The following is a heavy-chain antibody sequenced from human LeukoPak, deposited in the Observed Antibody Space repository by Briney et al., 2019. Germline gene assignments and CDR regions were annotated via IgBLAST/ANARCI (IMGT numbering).Heavy chain of an antibody. J-gene: IGHJ6*04. D-gene: IGHD3-16*01. CDR1: GFTFSSYE. CDR2: IYSDGSST. V-gene: IGHV3-74*01. CDR3: ARGRRGSYYYYYGMDV. Sequence: GGSLRLSCAASGFTFSSYEMNWVRQAPGKGLVWVSRIYSDGSSTSYADSVKGRFTISRDNAKNTLYLQMNSLRAEDTAVYYCARGRRGSYYYYYGMDVWGKGTTVTVSS.